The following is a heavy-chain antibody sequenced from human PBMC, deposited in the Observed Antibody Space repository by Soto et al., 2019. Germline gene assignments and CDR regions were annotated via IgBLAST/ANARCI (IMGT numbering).Heavy chain of an antibody. D-gene: IGHD3-9*01. CDR3: ALLRNLRYFDWLLLG. Sequence: NPGGSLRLSXAASGFTFSNAWMSWVRQAPGKGLEWVGRIKSKTDGGTTDYAAPVKGRFTISRDDSKNTLYLQMNSLKTEDTAVYYCALLRNLRYFDWLLLGWGQGTLVTVSS. CDR2: IKSKTDGGTT. V-gene: IGHV3-15*01. CDR1: GFTFSNAW. J-gene: IGHJ4*02.